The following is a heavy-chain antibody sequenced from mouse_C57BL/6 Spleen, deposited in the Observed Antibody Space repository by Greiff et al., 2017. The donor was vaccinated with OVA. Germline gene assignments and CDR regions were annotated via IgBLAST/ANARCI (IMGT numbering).Heavy chain of an antibody. V-gene: IGHV3-6*01. J-gene: IGHJ2*01. D-gene: IGHD2-4*01. CDR1: GYSITSGYY. CDR2: ISYDGSN. Sequence: ESGPGLVKPSQSLSLTCSVTGYSITSGYYWNWIRQFPGNKLEWMGYISYDGSNNYNPSLKNRISITRDTSKNQFFLKLNSVTTEDTATYYCAREDDYEGFDYWGQGTTLTVSS. CDR3: AREDDYEGFDY.